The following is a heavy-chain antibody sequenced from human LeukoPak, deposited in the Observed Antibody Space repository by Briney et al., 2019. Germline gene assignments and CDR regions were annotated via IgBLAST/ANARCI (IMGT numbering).Heavy chain of an antibody. CDR1: GGSISGYY. J-gene: IGHJ4*02. CDR3: AREGGPYRPLDY. CDR2: IYYSGRT. Sequence: PSETLSLTCTVSGGSISGYYWSWIRQPPGKGLEWIGDIYYSGRTNYNPSLESRVTMSVDMSENHISLKLTSVTAADTAVYYCAREGGPYRPLDYSGQGTLVTVSS. V-gene: IGHV4-59*12.